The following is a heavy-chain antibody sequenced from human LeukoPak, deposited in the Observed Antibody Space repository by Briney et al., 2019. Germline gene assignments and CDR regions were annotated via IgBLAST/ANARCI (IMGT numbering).Heavy chain of an antibody. D-gene: IGHD4-17*01. CDR2: IYTNGDT. V-gene: IGHV4-61*02. Sequence: PSETLSLTCTVSGGSFSRVGYFWSWIRQPAGKGLEWIGRIYTNGDTNYNPSLKSRVTMSVDTPTNQFSLKLSSVTAADTAVYYCARERRDDYVSFDYWGQGTLVSVSS. CDR1: GGSFSRVGYF. J-gene: IGHJ4*02. CDR3: ARERRDDYVSFDY.